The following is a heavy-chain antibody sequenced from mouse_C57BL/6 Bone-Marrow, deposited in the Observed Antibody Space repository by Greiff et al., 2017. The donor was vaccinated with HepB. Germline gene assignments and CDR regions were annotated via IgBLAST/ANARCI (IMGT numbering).Heavy chain of an antibody. Sequence: QVTLKVSGPGILQPSQTLSLTCSFSGFSLSTFGMGVGWIRQPSGKGLEWLAHIWWDDDKYYNPALKSRLTISKDTSQNQVFLKIANVDTADTATYYCARPHYDYDEDWFAYWGQGTLVTVSA. CDR2: IWWDDDK. V-gene: IGHV8-8*01. D-gene: IGHD2-4*01. CDR3: ARPHYDYDEDWFAY. J-gene: IGHJ3*01. CDR1: GFSLSTFGMG.